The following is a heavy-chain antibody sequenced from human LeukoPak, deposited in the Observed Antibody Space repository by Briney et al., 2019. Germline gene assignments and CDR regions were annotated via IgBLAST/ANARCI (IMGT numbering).Heavy chain of an antibody. D-gene: IGHD3-9*01. J-gene: IGHJ4*02. V-gene: IGHV3-23*01. CDR1: GFTFNNYA. CDR2: ILGSGRSA. Sequence: GASLRLSCAASGFTFNNYAMSWVRQAPGKGLEWVSAILGSGRSAYYADSVKGRFTISRDNSKNSMFLQMNSLRVEDTALYYCSKWGDYDVLTGYYDSDFWGQGTLVTVSA. CDR3: SKWGDYDVLTGYYDSDF.